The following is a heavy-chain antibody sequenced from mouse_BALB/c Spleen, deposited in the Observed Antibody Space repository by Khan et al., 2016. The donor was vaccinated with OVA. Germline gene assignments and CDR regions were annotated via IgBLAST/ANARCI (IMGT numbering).Heavy chain of an antibody. Sequence: QVQLKESGPGLVAPSQSLSITCTVSGFSLTGFGINWVRQPPGKGLEWLGMIWGDGSTDYNSVLKSRLSISKDNSKSQVFLKMNSLQTEDTARYYCARELRRGGFAYWGQGTLVTVSA. D-gene: IGHD1-2*01. CDR1: GFSLTGFG. CDR2: IWGDGST. CDR3: ARELRRGGFAY. J-gene: IGHJ3*01. V-gene: IGHV2-6-7*01.